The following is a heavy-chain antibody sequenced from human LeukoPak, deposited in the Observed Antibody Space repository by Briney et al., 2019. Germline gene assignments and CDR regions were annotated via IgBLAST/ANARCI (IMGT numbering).Heavy chain of an antibody. V-gene: IGHV4-61*02. J-gene: IGHJ4*02. D-gene: IGHD1-26*01. CDR3: AREANQVIVGATRGPFDY. CDR1: GGSISSGSYY. CDR2: IYTSGST. Sequence: SETLSLTCTVSGGSISSGSYYWSWIRQPAGKGLEWIGRIYTSGSTNYNPSLKSRATISVDTSKNQFSLKLSSVTAADTAVYYCAREANQVIVGATRGPFDYWGQGNPGHRLL.